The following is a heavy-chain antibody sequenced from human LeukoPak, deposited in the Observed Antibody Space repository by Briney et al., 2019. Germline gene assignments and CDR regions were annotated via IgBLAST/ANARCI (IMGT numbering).Heavy chain of an antibody. V-gene: IGHV4-59*01. CDR2: IYYSGST. CDR3: ARGTVLLWFGELTHNDAFDI. CDR1: GGSISSYY. Sequence: KSSETLSLTCTVSGGSISSYYWSWIRQPPGKGLEWIGYIYYSGSTNYNPSLKSRVTISVDTSKNQFSLKLSSVTAADTAVYYCARGTVLLWFGELTHNDAFDIWGQGTMVTVSS. J-gene: IGHJ3*02. D-gene: IGHD3-10*01.